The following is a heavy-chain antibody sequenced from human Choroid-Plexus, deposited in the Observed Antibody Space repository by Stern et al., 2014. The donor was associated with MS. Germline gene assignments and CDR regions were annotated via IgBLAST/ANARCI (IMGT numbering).Heavy chain of an antibody. J-gene: IGHJ5*02. Sequence: QLESGGGVVQPGRPLRLSCVASGFTFGSCAMHWVRQAPGKGLEWVAGVSYDGSNKYYADSVKGRFTISRDNSQNTLYMQMSSLRPEDTAVYYCAKDRHYLTYFFDHWGQGSLVTVSS. CDR3: AKDRHYLTYFFDH. CDR2: VSYDGSNK. D-gene: IGHD2/OR15-2a*01. V-gene: IGHV3-30*18. CDR1: GFTFGSCA.